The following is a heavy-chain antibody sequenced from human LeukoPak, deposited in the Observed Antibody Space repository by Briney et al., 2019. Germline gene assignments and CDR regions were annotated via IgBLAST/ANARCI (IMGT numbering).Heavy chain of an antibody. J-gene: IGHJ4*02. Sequence: ASVKVSCKASGGTFSSYAISWVRQATGQGLEWMGWMNPNSGNTGYAQKFQGRVTITRNTSISTAYMELSSLRSEDTAVYYCARGYVVVLAAMGYWGQGTLVTVSS. CDR1: GGTFSSYA. V-gene: IGHV1-8*03. D-gene: IGHD2-2*01. CDR3: ARGYVVVLAAMGY. CDR2: MNPNSGNT.